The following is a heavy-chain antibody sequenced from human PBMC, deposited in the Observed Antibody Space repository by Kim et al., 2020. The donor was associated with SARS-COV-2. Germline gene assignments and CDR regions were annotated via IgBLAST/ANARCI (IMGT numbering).Heavy chain of an antibody. V-gene: IGHV1-46*01. D-gene: IGHD2-15*01. J-gene: IGHJ5*02. CDR1: GYTFTSYY. Sequence: ASVKVSCKASGYTFTSYYMHWVRQAPGQGLEWMGIINPSGGSTSYAQKFQGRVTMTRDTSTSTVYMELSSLRSEDTAVYYCAREVAMIAAHYRVNWFDPWGQGTLVTVSS. CDR3: AREVAMIAAHYRVNWFDP. CDR2: INPSGGST.